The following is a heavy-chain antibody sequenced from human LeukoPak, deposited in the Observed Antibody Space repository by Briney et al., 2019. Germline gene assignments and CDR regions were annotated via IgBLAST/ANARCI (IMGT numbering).Heavy chain of an antibody. D-gene: IGHD5-18*01. CDR3: AKNIQLWLREFDY. J-gene: IGHJ4*02. CDR1: GFTFRNFG. CDR2: ISDSGLTT. V-gene: IGHV3-23*01. Sequence: GGSLRLSCAASGFTFRNFGMTWVRQVPGKGLEWVSTISDSGLTTHYADSVKGRFTISRDNSKNTLYLQMNSLRAEDTAVYYCAKNIQLWLREFDYWGQGTLVTVSS.